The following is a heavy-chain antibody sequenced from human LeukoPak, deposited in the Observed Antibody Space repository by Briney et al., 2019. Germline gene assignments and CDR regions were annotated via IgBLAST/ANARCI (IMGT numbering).Heavy chain of an antibody. CDR2: INTDGSST. CDR3: ARTDPGYFFDY. Sequence: PGGSLRLSCAASGFTFSSYWMHWVRQAPGKGLVWVSRINTDGSSTSYADSVKGRFTISRDNAKNTLYLQMNSLRAEDTAVYYCARTDPGYFFDYWGQGTLVTVSS. D-gene: IGHD3-9*01. J-gene: IGHJ4*02. V-gene: IGHV3-74*01. CDR1: GFTFSSYW.